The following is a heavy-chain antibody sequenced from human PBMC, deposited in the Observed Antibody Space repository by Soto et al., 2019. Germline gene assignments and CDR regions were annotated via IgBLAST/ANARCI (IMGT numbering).Heavy chain of an antibody. V-gene: IGHV4-31*01. CDR1: GGSINSGGYY. Sequence: QVQLQESGPGLVKPSQTLSLTCTVSGGSINSGGYYWSWIRQHPGKGLEWIGYIYDSGRTYYNPXLXSXXSISVDTSKNQFSLKLSSVTAADTAVYYCARGFGKWGQGTLVTVSS. CDR3: ARGFGK. CDR2: IYDSGRT. D-gene: IGHD3-10*01. J-gene: IGHJ4*02.